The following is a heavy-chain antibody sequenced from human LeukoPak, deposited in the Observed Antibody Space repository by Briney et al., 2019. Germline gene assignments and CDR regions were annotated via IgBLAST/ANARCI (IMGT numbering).Heavy chain of an antibody. V-gene: IGHV3-23*01. D-gene: IGHD3-22*01. Sequence: GGSLRLSCAASGFTFSSYGMTWLRQTPAKGLEWVSAISGSGETTYYSDSVKGRFTTSRDNSKNTLFLQMNSLRVEDAAMYYCAKTHGYFDQWGQGTLVAVSS. CDR2: ISGSGETT. CDR3: AKTHGYFDQ. J-gene: IGHJ4*02. CDR1: GFTFSSYG.